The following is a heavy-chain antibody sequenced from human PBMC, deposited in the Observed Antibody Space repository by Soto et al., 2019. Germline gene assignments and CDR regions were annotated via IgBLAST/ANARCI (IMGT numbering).Heavy chain of an antibody. CDR2: ISSSSSYI. D-gene: IGHD2-2*01. J-gene: IGHJ4*02. CDR1: GFTFSSYS. Sequence: PGGSLRLSCAASGFTFSSYSMNWVRQAPGKGLEWVSSISSSSSYIYYADSVKGRFTISRDSAKNSLYLQMNSLRAEDTAVYYCARDTGKEVPAVLSDYWGQGTLVTVSS. V-gene: IGHV3-21*01. CDR3: ARDTGKEVPAVLSDY.